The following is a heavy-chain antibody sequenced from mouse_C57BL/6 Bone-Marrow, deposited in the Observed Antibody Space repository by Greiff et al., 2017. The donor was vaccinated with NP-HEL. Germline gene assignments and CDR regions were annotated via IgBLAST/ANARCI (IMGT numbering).Heavy chain of an antibody. Sequence: EVQLVESGGDLVKPGGSLKLSCAASGFTFSSYGMSWVRQTPDKRLEWVATISSGGSYTYYPDSVKGRFTISRDNAKNTLYLQMSSLKSEDTAMYYCARLDGSSYHFAYWGQGTLVTVSA. CDR2: ISSGGSYT. V-gene: IGHV5-6*01. J-gene: IGHJ3*01. CDR1: GFTFSSYG. D-gene: IGHD1-1*01. CDR3: ARLDGSSYHFAY.